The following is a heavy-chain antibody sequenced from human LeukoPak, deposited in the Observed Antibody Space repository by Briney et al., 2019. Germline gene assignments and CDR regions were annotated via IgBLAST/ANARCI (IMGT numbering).Heavy chain of an antibody. CDR1: GGSISSSSYY. V-gene: IGHV4-61*05. Sequence: SETLSLTCTVSGGSISSSSYYWGWIRQPPGKGLEWIGYIYYSGSTNYNPSLKSRVTISVDTSKNQFSLKLTSVTAADTAVYYCASGTTVTNFAYWGQGTLVTVSS. CDR2: IYYSGST. CDR3: ASGTTVTNFAY. J-gene: IGHJ4*02. D-gene: IGHD4-17*01.